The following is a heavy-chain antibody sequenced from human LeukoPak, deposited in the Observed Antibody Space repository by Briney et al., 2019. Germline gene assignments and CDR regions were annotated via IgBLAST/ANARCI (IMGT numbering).Heavy chain of an antibody. CDR1: GYTFTSYG. J-gene: IGHJ5*02. CDR2: ISAYNGNT. Sequence: ASVKVSCKASGYTFTSYGISWVPQAPGQGLEWMGWISAYNGNTKYAQKLQGRVTMTTDTSTSTAYMELRSLRSDDTAVYYCARAQGLYNWFDPWGQGIVVTVSS. V-gene: IGHV1-18*01. CDR3: ARAQGLYNWFDP.